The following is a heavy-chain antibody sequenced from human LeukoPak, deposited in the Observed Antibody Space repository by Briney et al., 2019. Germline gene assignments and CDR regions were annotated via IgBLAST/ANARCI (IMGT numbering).Heavy chain of an antibody. J-gene: IGHJ3*02. CDR2: IYPGDSDT. Sequence: GESLKISCKGSGYSFTSYWIGWVRQMPGKGLEWMGIIYPGDSDTRYSPSFQGQVTISADKSISTAYLQWSSLKASDTAMYYCARLWIAAALLDAFDIWGQGTMVTVSS. CDR1: GYSFTSYW. D-gene: IGHD6-13*01. V-gene: IGHV5-51*01. CDR3: ARLWIAAALLDAFDI.